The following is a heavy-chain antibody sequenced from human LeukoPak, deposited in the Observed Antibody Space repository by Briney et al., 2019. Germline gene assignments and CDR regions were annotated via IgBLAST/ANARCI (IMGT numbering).Heavy chain of an antibody. V-gene: IGHV4-30-2*01. Sequence: PSQTLSLTCAVSGGSISSGSYSWSWIRQPPGKGLEWIGYIYHSGSTYYNPSLKSRVTISVDRSKNQFPLKLSSVTAADTAVYYCARVSYGDAFDIWGQGTMVTVSS. CDR2: IYHSGST. CDR1: GGSISSGSYS. J-gene: IGHJ3*02. D-gene: IGHD2-21*01. CDR3: ARVSYGDAFDI.